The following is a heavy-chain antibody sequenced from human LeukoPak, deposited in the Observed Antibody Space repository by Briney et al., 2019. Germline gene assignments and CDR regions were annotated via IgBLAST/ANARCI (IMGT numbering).Heavy chain of an antibody. CDR1: GFTFSSYA. Sequence: GGSLRLSCVASGFTFSSYAMSWVRQAPGKGLEWVSAISGSGGSTYYADSVKGRFTISRDNSKNTLYLQMNSLRAEDTAVYYCAKGVAAAGTVKWGQGTLVTVSS. J-gene: IGHJ4*02. D-gene: IGHD6-13*01. CDR2: ISGSGGST. V-gene: IGHV3-23*01. CDR3: AKGVAAAGTVK.